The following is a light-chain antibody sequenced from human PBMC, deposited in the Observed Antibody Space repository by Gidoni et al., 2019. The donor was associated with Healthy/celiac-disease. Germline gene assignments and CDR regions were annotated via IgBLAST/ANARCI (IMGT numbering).Light chain of an antibody. CDR2: GKN. J-gene: IGLJ2*01. CDR1: SLRSYY. CDR3: NSRDSSGNVV. V-gene: IGLV3-19*01. Sequence: SSELTQYPAVSVALGQTVRITCQGDSLRSYYASWYQQKPGPAPVLVIYGKNNRPSGIPDRFSGSSSGNTASLTITGAQAEDEADYYCNSRDSSGNVVFGGGTKLTVL.